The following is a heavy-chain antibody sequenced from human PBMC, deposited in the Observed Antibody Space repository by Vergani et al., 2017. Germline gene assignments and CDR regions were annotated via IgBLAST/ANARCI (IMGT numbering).Heavy chain of an antibody. J-gene: IGHJ5*02. CDR2: ISSSSSYI. CDR1: GFTFSSYS. V-gene: IGHV3-21*01. D-gene: IGHD3-3*01. CDR3: VRGGRGDHGDFWSRLGP. Sequence: EVQLVESGGGLVKRGGSLRLSCAASGFTFSSYSMNWVRQAPGKGLEWVSSISSSSSYIHYSDSLKGRFTISRDNAKSSLYLQMNSLRAEDTAVYYCVRGGRGDHGDFWSRLGPWGQGTRVIVSS.